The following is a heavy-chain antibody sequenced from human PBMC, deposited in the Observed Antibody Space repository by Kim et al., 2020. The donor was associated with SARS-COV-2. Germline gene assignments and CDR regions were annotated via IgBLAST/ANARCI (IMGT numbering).Heavy chain of an antibody. Sequence: SLKRRCTISRDNAENALYLQMNSLRAEDTAVYYCAREGSSGWYGGADYWGQGTLVTVSS. V-gene: IGHV3-48*03. D-gene: IGHD6-19*01. CDR3: AREGSSGWYGGADY. J-gene: IGHJ4*02.